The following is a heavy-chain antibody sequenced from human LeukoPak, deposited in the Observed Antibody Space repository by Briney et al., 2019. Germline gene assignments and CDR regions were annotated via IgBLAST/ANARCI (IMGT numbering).Heavy chain of an antibody. Sequence: ASVKVSCKASGYTFTGYYMHCVRQAPGQGLEWMGRINPSSGGTDYAQKLRGRVTMTTDTSTSTAYMELRSLRSDDTAVYYCARDRDSSSWSTYGMDVWGQGTTVTVSS. CDR2: INPSSGGT. CDR3: ARDRDSSSWSTYGMDV. CDR1: GYTFTGYY. J-gene: IGHJ6*02. D-gene: IGHD6-13*01. V-gene: IGHV1-2*06.